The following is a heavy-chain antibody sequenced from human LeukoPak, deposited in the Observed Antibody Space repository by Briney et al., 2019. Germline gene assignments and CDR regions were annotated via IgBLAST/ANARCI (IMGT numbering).Heavy chain of an antibody. CDR1: GGSISSYY. CDR3: ARETYYYDSSGYYLYYFDY. CDR2: IYYSGST. J-gene: IGHJ4*02. Sequence: KPSETLSLTCTVSGGSISSYYWSWIRQPPGKGLEWIGYIYYSGSTNYNPSLKSRVTISVDTSKNQFSLKLSSATAADTAVYYCARETYYYDSSGYYLYYFDYWGQGTLVTVSS. V-gene: IGHV4-59*01. D-gene: IGHD3-22*01.